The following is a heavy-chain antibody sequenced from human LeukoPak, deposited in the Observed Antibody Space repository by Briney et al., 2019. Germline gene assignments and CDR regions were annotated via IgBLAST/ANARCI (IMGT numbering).Heavy chain of an antibody. CDR2: INPSGGST. Sequence: ASVKVSCKASGYTFTSYYMHWVRQAPGQGLEWMGIINPSGGSTSYAQKFQGRVTMTWDTSTSTVYMELSSLRSEDTAVYYCASGGGYNWREPGYDYWGQGTLVTVSS. J-gene: IGHJ4*02. CDR3: ASGGGYNWREPGYDY. V-gene: IGHV1-46*03. CDR1: GYTFTSYY. D-gene: IGHD1-20*01.